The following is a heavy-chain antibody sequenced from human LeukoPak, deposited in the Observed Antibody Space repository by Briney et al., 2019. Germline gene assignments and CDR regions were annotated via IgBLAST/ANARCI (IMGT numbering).Heavy chain of an antibody. CDR2: ISGSGGST. CDR3: AKTGTPWYYFDY. V-gene: IGHV3-23*01. D-gene: IGHD6-13*01. CDR1: GFIVSSNY. J-gene: IGHJ4*02. Sequence: GSLRLSCAASGFIVSSNYMSWVRQAPGKGLEWVSAISGSGGSTYYADSVKGRFTISRDNSKNTLYLQMNSLRAEDTAVYYCAKTGTPWYYFDYWGQGTLVTVSS.